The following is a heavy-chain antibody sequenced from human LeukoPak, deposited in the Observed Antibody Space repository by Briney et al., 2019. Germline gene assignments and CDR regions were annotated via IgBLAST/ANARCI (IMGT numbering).Heavy chain of an antibody. CDR3: ARDSSSKILRYFDWETDY. CDR1: GFTFSSYG. Sequence: GGSLRLSCAASGFTFSSYGMHWVRQAPGKGLEWVAVISYDGSNKYYADSVKGRFTISRDNSKNTLYLQMNSLRAEDTAVYYCARDSSSKILRYFDWETDYWGQGTLVTVSS. V-gene: IGHV3-30*03. D-gene: IGHD3-9*01. CDR2: ISYDGSNK. J-gene: IGHJ4*02.